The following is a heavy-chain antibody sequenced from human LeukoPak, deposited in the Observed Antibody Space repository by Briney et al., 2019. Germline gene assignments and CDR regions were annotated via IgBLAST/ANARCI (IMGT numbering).Heavy chain of an antibody. CDR1: GGSFSGYY. V-gene: IGHV4-34*01. CDR2: INHSGST. CDR3: AREGGVTGGPPLYFDY. D-gene: IGHD3-16*01. J-gene: IGHJ4*02. Sequence: SETLSLTCAVYGGSFSGYYWSWIRQPPGKGLEWIGEINHSGSTNYNPSLKSRVTISVDTSKNQFSLKLSSVTAADTAVYYCAREGGVTGGPPLYFDYWGQGTLVTVS.